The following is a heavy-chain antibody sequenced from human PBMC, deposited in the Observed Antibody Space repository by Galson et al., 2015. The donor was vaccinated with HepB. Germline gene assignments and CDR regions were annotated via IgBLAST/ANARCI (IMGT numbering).Heavy chain of an antibody. Sequence: SLRLSCAASGFTFDDYAMHWVRQAPGKGLEWVSGISWNSGSIGYADSVKGRFTISRDNAKNSLYLQMNSLRAEDTALYYCAKDMAAHYYDSSGYFDYWGQGTLVTVSS. D-gene: IGHD3-22*01. V-gene: IGHV3-9*01. CDR1: GFTFDDYA. CDR2: ISWNSGSI. J-gene: IGHJ4*02. CDR3: AKDMAAHYYDSSGYFDY.